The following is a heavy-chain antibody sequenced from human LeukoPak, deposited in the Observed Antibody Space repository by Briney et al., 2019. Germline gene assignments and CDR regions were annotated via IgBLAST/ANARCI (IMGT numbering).Heavy chain of an antibody. CDR3: ARDFRQLVRGYYWFDP. CDR1: GGSISSYY. V-gene: IGHV4-4*07. Sequence: PSETLSLTCTVSGGSISSYYWSWIRQPAGKGLEWIGRIYTSGSTNYNPSLKSRVTMSVDTSKNQFSLQLSCLTAADTAVYYCARDFRQLVRGYYWFDPWGQGTLVTVSS. D-gene: IGHD6-6*01. CDR2: IYTSGST. J-gene: IGHJ5*02.